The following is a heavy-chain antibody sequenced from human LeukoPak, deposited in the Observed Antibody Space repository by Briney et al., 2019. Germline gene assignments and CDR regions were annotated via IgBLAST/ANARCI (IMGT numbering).Heavy chain of an antibody. J-gene: IGHJ3*02. D-gene: IGHD3-9*01. Sequence: SETLSLTCTVPGGSISSYYWSGIRQPPGKGLEWIGYIYYSGSTNYNPSLKSRVTISVDTSKNQFSLKLSSVTAADTAVYYCAGTYYDILTGYPEAFDIWGQGTMVTVSS. CDR3: AGTYYDILTGYPEAFDI. CDR2: IYYSGST. V-gene: IGHV4-59*01. CDR1: GGSISSYY.